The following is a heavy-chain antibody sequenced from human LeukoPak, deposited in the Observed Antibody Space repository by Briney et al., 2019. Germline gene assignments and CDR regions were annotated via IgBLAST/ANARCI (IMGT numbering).Heavy chain of an antibody. CDR2: INTNTGNP. CDR3: ERARYCIGTTCPAGYYGMDV. V-gene: IGHV7-4-1*02. Sequence: ASVKVSCKASGYIFNSYAMDWVRQAPGQGLEWIGWINTNTGNPTYAQGFTGRFVFSLDTSVSTAYLEISSLKAEDTAVYYCERARYCIGTTCPAGYYGMDVWGQGTTVTVSS. J-gene: IGHJ6*02. D-gene: IGHD2/OR15-2a*01. CDR1: GYIFNSYA.